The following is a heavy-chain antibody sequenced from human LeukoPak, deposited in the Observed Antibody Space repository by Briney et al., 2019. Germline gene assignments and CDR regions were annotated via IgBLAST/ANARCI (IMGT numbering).Heavy chain of an antibody. Sequence: SETLSLTCAVYGGSFSGYYWSWIRQHPGKGLEWIGYIYYSGSTNYNPSLKSRVTISVDTSKNQFSLKLSSVTAADTAVYYCARGGSSGSSNWFDPWGQGTLVTVSS. CDR2: IYYSGST. CDR1: GGSFSGYY. J-gene: IGHJ5*02. CDR3: ARGGSSGSSNWFDP. V-gene: IGHV4-34*01. D-gene: IGHD1-26*01.